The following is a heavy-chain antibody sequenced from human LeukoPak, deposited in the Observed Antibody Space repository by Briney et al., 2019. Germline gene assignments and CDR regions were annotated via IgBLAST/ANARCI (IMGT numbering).Heavy chain of an antibody. Sequence: GGSLRLSCAASGFSVSSNYMSWVRQAPGKGLEWVSLIYSGGSTNYADSVKGRFTISRDSSKNTLFLQMNSLRAEDTAVYYCAKDQTPMDSGTYGFDYWGQGTLVTVSS. D-gene: IGHD1-26*01. CDR3: AKDQTPMDSGTYGFDY. J-gene: IGHJ4*02. CDR1: GFSVSSNY. CDR2: IYSGGST. V-gene: IGHV3-66*01.